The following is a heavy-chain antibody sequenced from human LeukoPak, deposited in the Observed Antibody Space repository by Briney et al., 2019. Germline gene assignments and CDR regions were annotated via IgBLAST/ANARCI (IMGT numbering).Heavy chain of an antibody. CDR2: IIPIFGTA. J-gene: IGHJ4*02. CDR1: GGTFSSYA. Sequence: SVKVSCKASGGTFSSYAISWVRQAPGQGLEWMGGIIPIFGTANYAQKFQGRVTITTDESTSTAYMELSSLRSEDTAVYYCARASQGGETYYDFWSGYWDRYYFDYWGQGTLVTVSS. CDR3: ARASQGGETYYDFWSGYWDRYYFDY. D-gene: IGHD3-3*01. V-gene: IGHV1-69*05.